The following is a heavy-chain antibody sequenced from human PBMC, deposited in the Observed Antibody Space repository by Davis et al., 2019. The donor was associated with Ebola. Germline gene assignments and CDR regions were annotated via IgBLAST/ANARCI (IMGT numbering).Heavy chain of an antibody. CDR1: GGTFSYYA. J-gene: IGHJ6*03. Sequence: SVKVSCKASGGTFSYYATSWVRQAPGQGLEWMGGIIPIFGATNYAQKFQGRVTITADESTSTAYMELSSLRSEDTAIYYCASGYDSQFYMDVWGKGTTVTVSS. CDR2: IIPIFGAT. D-gene: IGHD5-12*01. V-gene: IGHV1-69*13. CDR3: ASGYDSQFYMDV.